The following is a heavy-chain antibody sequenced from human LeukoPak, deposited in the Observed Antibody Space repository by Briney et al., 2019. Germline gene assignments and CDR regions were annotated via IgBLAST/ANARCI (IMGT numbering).Heavy chain of an antibody. CDR1: GFTSSSYA. J-gene: IGHJ4*02. V-gene: IGHV3-30-3*01. Sequence: AGGSLRLSCAASGFTSSSYAMHWVRQAPGKGLEWVAVISYDGSNKYYADSVKGRFTISRDNSKNTLYLQMNSLRAEDTAVYYCARGWYSSSPSDYWGQGTLVTVSS. D-gene: IGHD6-13*01. CDR2: ISYDGSNK. CDR3: ARGWYSSSPSDY.